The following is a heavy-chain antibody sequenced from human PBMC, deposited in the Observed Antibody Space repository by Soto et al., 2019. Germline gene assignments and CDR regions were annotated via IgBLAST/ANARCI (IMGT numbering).Heavy chain of an antibody. D-gene: IGHD4-17*01. J-gene: IGHJ4*02. CDR1: GFTFRSYA. Sequence: QVQLVESGGGVVQPGRSLRLSCAASGFTFRSYAMHWVRQAPGKGLEWVAVISYDGSNKYYADSVKGRFTISRDNSKNTLYLQMNSLRAEDTAVYYCAGTLTTVAPFDYWGQGTLVTVSS. CDR3: AGTLTTVAPFDY. CDR2: ISYDGSNK. V-gene: IGHV3-30-3*01.